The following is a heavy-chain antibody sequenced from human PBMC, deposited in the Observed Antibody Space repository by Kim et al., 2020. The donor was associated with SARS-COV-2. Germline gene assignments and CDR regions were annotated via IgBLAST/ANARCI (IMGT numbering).Heavy chain of an antibody. D-gene: IGHD3-22*01. CDR2: ISTSSSTI. CDR3: ARDRGFDDTSGDYWGH. CDR1: GFRFSSYS. V-gene: IGHV3-48*02. J-gene: IGHJ4*02. Sequence: GGSLRLSCAASGFRFSSYSMNWVRQAPGKGLEWVSYISTSSSTIYYADSVKGRFTISRDNAKSSLNLQMNSLRDEDTAVYYCARDRGFDDTSGDYWGHWGQGTLVTVSS.